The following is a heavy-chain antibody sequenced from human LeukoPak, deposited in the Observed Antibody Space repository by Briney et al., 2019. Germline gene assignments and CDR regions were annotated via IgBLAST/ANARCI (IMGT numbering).Heavy chain of an antibody. CDR2: ISYDGSNK. J-gene: IGHJ4*02. CDR1: GFTFNNYA. V-gene: IGHV3-30-3*01. Sequence: AGGSLRLSCAASGFTFNNYAMHWVRQAPGKGLEWVAVISYDGSNKYYADSVKGRFTISRDNSKSTLYLQVNSLRAGDTAVYYCARGYDFWSPGYWGQGTLVTVSS. CDR3: ARGYDFWSPGY. D-gene: IGHD3-3*01.